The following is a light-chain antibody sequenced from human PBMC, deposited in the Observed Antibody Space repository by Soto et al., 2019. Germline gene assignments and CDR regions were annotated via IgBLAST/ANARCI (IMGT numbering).Light chain of an antibody. CDR2: DAS. Sequence: DIQMTQSPSTLSASVGDRVTITCRASQTISRWLAWYRQKPGKAPNLLIYDASSLKSGVPSRFSGSGSGTEFTLTISSLQPDDFANYYCQQYNTYPWTVGQGTRVEIK. CDR1: QTISRW. CDR3: QQYNTYPWT. V-gene: IGKV1-5*01. J-gene: IGKJ1*01.